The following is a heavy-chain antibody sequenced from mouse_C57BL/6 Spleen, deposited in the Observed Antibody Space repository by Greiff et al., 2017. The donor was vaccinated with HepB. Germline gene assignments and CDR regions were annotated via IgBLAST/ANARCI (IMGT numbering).Heavy chain of an antibody. D-gene: IGHD1-1*01. CDR3: AREYDGSSPYLDY. V-gene: IGHV1-26*01. Sequence: EVQLQQSGPELVKPGASVKISCKASGYTFTDYYMNWVKQSHGKSLEWIGDINPNNGGTSYNQKFKGKATLTVDKSSSTAYMELRSLTSEDSAVYYCAREYDGSSPYLDYWGQGTTLTVSS. CDR2: INPNNGGT. CDR1: GYTFTDYY. J-gene: IGHJ2*01.